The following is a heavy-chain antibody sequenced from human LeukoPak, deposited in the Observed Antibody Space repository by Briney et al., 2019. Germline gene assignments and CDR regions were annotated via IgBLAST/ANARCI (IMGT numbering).Heavy chain of an antibody. CDR3: AKDRPNYYESNGHYHRRDGDY. Sequence: PGGSLRLSCAASGFTFSFYAMSWVRQAPGKGLEWVSSISSKSDYTYYEDSVKGRFTVSRDNSKSTLYLQMNSLRAEDTAIYYCAKDRPNYYESNGHYHRRDGDYWGQGTLVTVSS. J-gene: IGHJ4*02. CDR1: GFTFSFYA. D-gene: IGHD3-22*01. V-gene: IGHV3-23*01. CDR2: ISSKSDYT.